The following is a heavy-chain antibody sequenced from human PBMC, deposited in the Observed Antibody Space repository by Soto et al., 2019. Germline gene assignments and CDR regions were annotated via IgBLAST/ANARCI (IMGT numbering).Heavy chain of an antibody. CDR2: FDPEDGET. CDR3: ARLGLSGSYYFEREDY. V-gene: IGHV1-24*01. J-gene: IGHJ4*02. Sequence: ASVKVSCKVSGYTLTELSMHWVRQAPGKGLEWMGGFDPEDGETIYAQKFQGRVTITRDTSASTAYMELSSLRSEDTAVYYCARLGLSGSYYFEREDYWGQGTLVTVSS. CDR1: GYTLTELS. D-gene: IGHD1-26*01.